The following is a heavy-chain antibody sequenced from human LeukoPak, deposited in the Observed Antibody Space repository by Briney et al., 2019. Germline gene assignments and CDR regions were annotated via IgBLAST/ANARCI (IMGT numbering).Heavy chain of an antibody. CDR3: ARDSHLGHCSSTSCYTAHISELDY. J-gene: IGHJ4*02. V-gene: IGHV3-23*01. D-gene: IGHD2-2*02. CDR1: GFTFSSYA. CDR2: ISGSGGST. Sequence: SGGSLRLSCAASGFTFSSYAMSWVRQAPGKGLEWVSAISGSGGSTYYADSVKGRFTISRDNSKNTLYLQMNSLRAEDTAVYYCARDSHLGHCSSTSCYTAHISELDYWGQGTLVTVSS.